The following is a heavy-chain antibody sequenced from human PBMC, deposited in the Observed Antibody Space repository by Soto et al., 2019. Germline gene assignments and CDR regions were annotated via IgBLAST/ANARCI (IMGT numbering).Heavy chain of an antibody. CDR2: IYYSGST. CDR3: ARMAHCISTSCYPYYYYYGMDV. J-gene: IGHJ6*02. CDR1: GGSISSGGYY. V-gene: IGHV4-31*03. D-gene: IGHD2-2*01. Sequence: PSETLSLTCTVSGGSISSGGYYWSWIRQHPGKGLEWIGYIYYSGSTYYNPSLKSRVTISVDTSKNQFSLKLSSVTAADTAVYYCARMAHCISTSCYPYYYYYGMDVWGQGTTVTVSS.